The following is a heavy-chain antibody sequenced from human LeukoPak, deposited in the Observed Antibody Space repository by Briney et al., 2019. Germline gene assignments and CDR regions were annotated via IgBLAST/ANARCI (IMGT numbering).Heavy chain of an antibody. CDR3: ARDQGGLWDYYYGMDV. J-gene: IGHJ6*02. CDR2: IYYSGST. D-gene: IGHD3-16*01. CDR1: GGSISSYY. Sequence: SETLSLTCTVSGGSISSYYWSWIRQPPGKGLEWIAYIYYSGSTNYNPSLKSRVTISVDTSKNQFSLKLSSVTAADTAVYYCARDQGGLWDYYYGMDVWGQGTTVTVSS. V-gene: IGHV4-59*01.